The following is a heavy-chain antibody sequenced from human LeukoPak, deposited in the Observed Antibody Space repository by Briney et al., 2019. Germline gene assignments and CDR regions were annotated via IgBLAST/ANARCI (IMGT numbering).Heavy chain of an antibody. Sequence: PSETLSLTCAVYGGSFSGYYWSWIRQPPGKGLEWVGEINHSGSTNYNPSLKSRVTISVDTSKNQFSLKLSSVTAADTAVYYCARGATRFLTIFGVATENWFDPWGQGTLVTVSS. CDR2: INHSGST. D-gene: IGHD3-3*01. V-gene: IGHV4-34*01. CDR1: GGSFSGYY. J-gene: IGHJ5*02. CDR3: ARGATRFLTIFGVATENWFDP.